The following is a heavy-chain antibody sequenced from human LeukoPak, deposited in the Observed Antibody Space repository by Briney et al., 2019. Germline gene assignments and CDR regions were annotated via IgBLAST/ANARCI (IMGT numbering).Heavy chain of an antibody. CDR1: GGSISSGGYY. Sequence: SQTLSLTCTVSGGSISSGGYYWSWIRQSPGKGLEWVGYVYNSGDTGKNPSLKSRVTILLDTSKNQCSLKLTSVSAADTAVYYCARDNWNLYYYYGMDVWGQGTTVTVSS. CDR3: ARDNWNLYYYYGMDV. V-gene: IGHV4-61*08. CDR2: VYNSGDT. J-gene: IGHJ6*02. D-gene: IGHD1-20*01.